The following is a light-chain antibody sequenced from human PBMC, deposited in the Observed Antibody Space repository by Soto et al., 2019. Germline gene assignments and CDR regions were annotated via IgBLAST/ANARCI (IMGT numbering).Light chain of an antibody. V-gene: IGKV3-11*01. CDR2: GAS. CDR3: QQRYNWPIT. CDR1: QSIRSDY. J-gene: IGKJ5*01. Sequence: EIVMTQSPATLSVSPGERATLSCRASQSIRSDYLAWYQQKPGQAPRLLIYGASSRATGIPARFSGSGSGTDFTLTISSLEPEDFSVYYCQQRYNWPITFGQGTRLEIK.